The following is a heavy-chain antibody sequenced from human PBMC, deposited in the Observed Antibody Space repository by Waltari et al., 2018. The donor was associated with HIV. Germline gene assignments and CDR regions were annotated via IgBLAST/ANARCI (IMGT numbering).Heavy chain of an antibody. CDR3: ARTKLYSSGYYSH. J-gene: IGHJ4*02. CDR2: IKQDGSEK. Sequence: EVQLVESGGGLVQPGGSLRLSCAASGFTFSSYWLSWVRQAPGKGLEWVANIKQDGSEKYYVDSVKGRFTISRDNAKNSLYLQMNSLRAEDTAVYYCARTKLYSSGYYSHWGQGTLVTVSS. V-gene: IGHV3-7*03. CDR1: GFTFSSYW. D-gene: IGHD3-22*01.